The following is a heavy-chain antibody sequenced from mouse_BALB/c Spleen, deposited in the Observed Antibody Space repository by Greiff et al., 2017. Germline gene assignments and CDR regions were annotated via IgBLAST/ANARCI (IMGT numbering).Heavy chain of an antibody. Sequence: QVQLKESGPELVKPGASVRISCKASGYTFTSYYIHWVKQRPGQGLEWIGWIYPGNVNTKYNEKFKGKATLTADKSSSTAYMQLSSLTSEDSAVYFCARWQTARATFDYWGQGTTLTVSS. CDR3: ARWQTARATFDY. V-gene: IGHV1S56*01. D-gene: IGHD3-2*01. CDR2: IYPGNVNT. CDR1: GYTFTSYY. J-gene: IGHJ2*01.